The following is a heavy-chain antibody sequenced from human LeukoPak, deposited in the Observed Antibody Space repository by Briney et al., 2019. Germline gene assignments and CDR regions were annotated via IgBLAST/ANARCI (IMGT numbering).Heavy chain of an antibody. CDR3: ASPPGH. Sequence: SLRLSCAASGSTFSSYAMHWVRQPPGKGLEWIGEIYHSGSTNYNPSLKRRVTISVDRSKNQFSLRLSSVTAADTAVYYCASPPGHWGQGTLVTVSS. CDR2: IYHSGST. CDR1: GSTFSSYA. V-gene: IGHV4-4*02. J-gene: IGHJ4*02.